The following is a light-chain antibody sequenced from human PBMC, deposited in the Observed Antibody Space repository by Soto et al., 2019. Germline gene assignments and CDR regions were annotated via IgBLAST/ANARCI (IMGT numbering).Light chain of an antibody. CDR1: QSVSNNY. Sequence: EVVLTQSPGTLSLSPGERTTLFCRDCQSVSNNYLAWYQQKPGQAPRLLIYGASTRATGIPARFSGSGSGTDFTLTISRLEPEDFAVYYCQQYNDWPPWTFGQGTKVDIK. CDR2: GAS. V-gene: IGKV3-20*01. J-gene: IGKJ1*01. CDR3: QQYNDWPPWT.